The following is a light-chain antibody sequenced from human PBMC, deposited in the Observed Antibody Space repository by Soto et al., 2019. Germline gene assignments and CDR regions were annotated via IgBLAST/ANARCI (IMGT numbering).Light chain of an antibody. CDR2: AAS. J-gene: IGKJ2*01. CDR1: QVISSY. V-gene: IGKV1-8*01. Sequence: AIRMTQSPSSLSASTGDRVAITCRASQVISSYLAWYQQKPGRAPKLLIYAASTLQSGVPSRFSGSGSGTDFTLTISCLQSEDFATYYCQQYYSYPYTFGQGT. CDR3: QQYYSYPYT.